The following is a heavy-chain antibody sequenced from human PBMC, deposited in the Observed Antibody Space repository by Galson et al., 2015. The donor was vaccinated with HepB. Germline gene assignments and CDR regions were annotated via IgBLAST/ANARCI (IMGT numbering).Heavy chain of an antibody. V-gene: IGHV3-49*04. CDR2: VRSKSHGRTT. CDR3: SRARSKSCTGGSCYSPFDY. CDR1: GFTFGDYG. D-gene: IGHD2-15*01. Sequence: SLRLSCATSGFTFGDYGLSWVRQAPGKGLEWLGFVRSKSHGRTTEYAASVKGEFTISRDESKSIAYLQMNSLKTEDTAVYYCSRARSKSCTGGSCYSPFDYWGQGTLVTVSS. J-gene: IGHJ4*02.